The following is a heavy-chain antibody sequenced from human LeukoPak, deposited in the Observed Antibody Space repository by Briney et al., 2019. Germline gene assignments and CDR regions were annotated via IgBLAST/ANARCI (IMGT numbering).Heavy chain of an antibody. J-gene: IGHJ4*02. V-gene: IGHV4-34*01. CDR3: ARDREGPAL. Sequence: PSETLSLTCAVYGGSFSGYYWSWIRQPPGKGLEWIGEINHSGSTNYNPSLKSRVTISVDTSKNQFSLKLSSVTAADTAVYYCARDREGPALWGQGTLVTVSS. CDR2: INHSGST. CDR1: GGSFSGYY.